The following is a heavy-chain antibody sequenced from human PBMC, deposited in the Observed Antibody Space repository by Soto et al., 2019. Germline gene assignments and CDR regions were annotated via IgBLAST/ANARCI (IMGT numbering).Heavy chain of an antibody. CDR1: GFPFCDYY. J-gene: IGHJ6*02. Sequence: GGSLRLSCAASGFPFCDYYMSWIRQAPGKGLEWVSYISSSGSTIYYADSVKGRFTISRDNAKNSLYLQMNSLRAEDTAVYYCASSPLTVTNSYYYYYGMDVWGQGTTVTVSS. CDR2: ISSSGSTI. D-gene: IGHD4-4*01. V-gene: IGHV3-11*01. CDR3: ASSPLTVTNSYYYYYGMDV.